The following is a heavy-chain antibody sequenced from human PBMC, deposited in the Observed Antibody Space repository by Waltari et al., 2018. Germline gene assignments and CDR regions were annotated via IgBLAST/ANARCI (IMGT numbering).Heavy chain of an antibody. D-gene: IGHD6-19*01. CDR3: ARDDGYSSGWYAPTDY. CDR1: GFTFSSYW. J-gene: IGHJ4*02. Sequence: EVQLVESGGGLVQPGGSLRLSCAASGFTFSSYWLSWVRQAPGKGLEWVANIKQDGSEKYYVDSVKGRCTISRDNAKNSLYLQMNSLRAEDTAVYYCARDDGYSSGWYAPTDYWGQGTLVTVSS. CDR2: IKQDGSEK. V-gene: IGHV3-7*01.